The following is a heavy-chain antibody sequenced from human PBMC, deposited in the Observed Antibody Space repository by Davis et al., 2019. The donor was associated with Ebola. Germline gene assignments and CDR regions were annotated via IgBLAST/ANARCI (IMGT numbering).Heavy chain of an antibody. CDR3: AARYYYYGMDV. CDR1: GFTFSSYS. J-gene: IGHJ6*02. V-gene: IGHV3-21*01. Sequence: GESLKISCAASGFTFSSYSMNWVRQAPGKGLEWVSSISSSSSYIYYADSVKGRFTISRDNAKNTLYLQMNSLRAEDTAVYYCAARYYYYGMDVWGQGTTVTVSS. CDR2: ISSSSSYI.